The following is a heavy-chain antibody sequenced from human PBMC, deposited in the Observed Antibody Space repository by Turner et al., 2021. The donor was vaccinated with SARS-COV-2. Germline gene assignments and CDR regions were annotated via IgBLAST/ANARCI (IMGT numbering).Heavy chain of an antibody. V-gene: IGHV3-23*01. Sequence: EVQLLESGGGLVQPGGSLRLSCAASGFTFSDYAMTWVRQAPGKGLEWVSIISNGGDFTYYADSAKGRFTISRDNSKNTLYLQMNSLRAEDTAVYFCAKGTTMVRRLTSYFDYWGRGILVTVS. CDR1: GFTFSDYA. CDR2: ISNGGDFT. CDR3: AKGTTMVRRLTSYFDY. D-gene: IGHD3-10*01. J-gene: IGHJ4*02.